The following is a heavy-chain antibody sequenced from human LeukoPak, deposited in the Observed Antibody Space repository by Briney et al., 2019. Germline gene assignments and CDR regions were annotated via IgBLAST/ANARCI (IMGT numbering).Heavy chain of an antibody. Sequence: PGGSLRLSCAASGFTFSTYGMHWVRQAPGKGLEWVAVISYDGSNEYFVDSVKGRFTISRDNSRNILFLQMNSLRPEDTAVYYCARDLGVGAYLLFDYISSGLDSWGQGTLVTVSP. CDR2: ISYDGSNE. V-gene: IGHV3-30*03. D-gene: IGHD6-6*01. J-gene: IGHJ4*02. CDR3: ARDLGVGAYLLFDYISSGLDS. CDR1: GFTFSTYG.